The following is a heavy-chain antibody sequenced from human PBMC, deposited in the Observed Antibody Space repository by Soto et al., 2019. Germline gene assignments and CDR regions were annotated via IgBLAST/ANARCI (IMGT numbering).Heavy chain of an antibody. CDR1: GYIFTTYG. Sequence: QIQLVQSGGEVERPGASVTVSCEASGYIFTTYGLSWVRQTPAHGLEWMGWISTDSGYTQYSQFLQGRVTMNRDTSTNTGYMELRDLTSDDTGIYYCARDRPPGSLYGMDAWGQGTAVTVSS. V-gene: IGHV1-18*01. CDR3: ARDRPPGSLYGMDA. J-gene: IGHJ6*02. CDR2: ISTDSGYT.